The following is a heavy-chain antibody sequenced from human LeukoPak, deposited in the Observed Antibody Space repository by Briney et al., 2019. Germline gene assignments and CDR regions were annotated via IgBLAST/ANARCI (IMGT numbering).Heavy chain of an antibody. J-gene: IGHJ4*02. V-gene: IGHV3-33*01. Sequence: GGSLRLSCAASGFTFSSYGMHWVRQAPGKGLEWVAVIWYDGSNKYYADSVKGRFTISRDDSKNTLYPQMNSLRAEDTAVYYCARDHKAGGFDYWGQGTLVTVSS. D-gene: IGHD1-26*01. CDR3: ARDHKAGGFDY. CDR1: GFTFSSYG. CDR2: IWYDGSNK.